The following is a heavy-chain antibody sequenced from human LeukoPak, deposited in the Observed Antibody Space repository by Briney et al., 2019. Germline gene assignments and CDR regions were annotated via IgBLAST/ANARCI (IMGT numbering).Heavy chain of an antibody. CDR1: GASISSSSYY. J-gene: IGHJ5*02. D-gene: IGHD3-10*01. CDR2: IYYTGST. CDR3: ARKRTYGSGSPNWFDP. V-gene: IGHV4-39*07. Sequence: SETLSLTCTVSGASISSSSYYWGWIRQPPGKGLEWIGIIYYTGSTYYNPSLKSRLTISIDTSKKQFSLKLTSVTAADTAVYYCARKRTYGSGSPNWFDPWGQGTLVTVSS.